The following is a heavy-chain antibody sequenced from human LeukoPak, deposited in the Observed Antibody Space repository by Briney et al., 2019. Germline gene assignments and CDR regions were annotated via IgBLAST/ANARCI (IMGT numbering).Heavy chain of an antibody. V-gene: IGHV3-7*05. CDR1: GFTFSSYW. D-gene: IGHD3-10*01. CDR3: ARVDDYGSGSYFRFYFDY. Sequence: GGSLRLSCAASGFTFSSYWMSWVRQAPGKGLEWVANINQDGSEKYYVDSVKGRFTISRANAKNSLYLQMNSLRAEDTAVYYCARVDDYGSGSYFRFYFDYWGQGTLVTVSS. CDR2: INQDGSEK. J-gene: IGHJ4*02.